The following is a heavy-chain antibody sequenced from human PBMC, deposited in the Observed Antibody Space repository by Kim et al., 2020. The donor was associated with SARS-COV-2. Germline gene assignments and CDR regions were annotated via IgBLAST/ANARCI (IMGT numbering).Heavy chain of an antibody. CDR3: TTAPRMIVVVTNYFDY. Sequence: GGSLRLSCAASGFTFSNAWMSWVRQAPGKGLEWVGRIKSKTDGGTTDYAAPVKGRFTISRDDSKNTLYLQMNSLKTEDTAVYYCTTAPRMIVVVTNYFDYWGQGTLVTVSS. D-gene: IGHD3-22*01. CDR2: IKSKTDGGTT. V-gene: IGHV3-15*01. J-gene: IGHJ4*02. CDR1: GFTFSNAW.